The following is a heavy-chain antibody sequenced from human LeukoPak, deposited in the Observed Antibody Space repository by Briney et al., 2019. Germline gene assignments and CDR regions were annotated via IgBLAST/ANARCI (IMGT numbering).Heavy chain of an antibody. CDR3: AKAGGWYYFDY. CDR2: LFSGGDT. CDR1: GFSFSRYY. J-gene: IGHJ4*02. V-gene: IGHV3-66*01. D-gene: IGHD6-19*01. Sequence: QAGGSLRLSCAASGFSFSRYYMSWVRQAPGKGLEWVSVLFSGGDTYYADSVKDRFSISRDSSRETLFLQMNSLRAEDTAVYYCAKAGGWYYFDYWGQGTLVTVSS.